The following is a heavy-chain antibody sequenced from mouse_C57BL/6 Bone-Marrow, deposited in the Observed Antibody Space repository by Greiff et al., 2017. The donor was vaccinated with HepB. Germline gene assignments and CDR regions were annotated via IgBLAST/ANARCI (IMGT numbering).Heavy chain of an antibody. Sequence: VQLQQSGAELARPGASVKLSCKASGYTFTSYGISWVKQRTGQGLEWIGEIYPRSGNTHYNEKFKGKATLTADKSSSTAYMELRSLTSEDSAVYFCARWGGNYGCYAVDYWGQGTSVTVSS. V-gene: IGHV1-81*01. CDR2: IYPRSGNT. CDR3: ARWGGNYGCYAVDY. CDR1: GYTFTSYG. D-gene: IGHD2-1*01. J-gene: IGHJ4*01.